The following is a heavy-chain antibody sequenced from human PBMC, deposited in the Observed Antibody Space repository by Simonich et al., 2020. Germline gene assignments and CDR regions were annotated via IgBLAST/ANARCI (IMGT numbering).Heavy chain of an antibody. V-gene: IGHV1-2*06. CDR2: INPNSGGT. D-gene: IGHD3-10*01. J-gene: IGHJ6*02. CDR3: ARVPGIYYYYGMDI. Sequence: GAEVKKPGASVKVSCKASGYTFTGYYMHWVRQAPGQWLEWMGRINPNSGGTNYAQKFQGRVTMTRDTSISTAYMELSRLRSDDTAVYYGARVPGIYYYYGMDIWGQGTTVTVSS. CDR1: GYTFTGYY.